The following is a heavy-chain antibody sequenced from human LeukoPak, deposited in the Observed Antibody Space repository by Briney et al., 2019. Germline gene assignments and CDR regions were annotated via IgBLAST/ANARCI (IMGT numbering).Heavy chain of an antibody. CDR1: GGSISSSSYY. V-gene: IGHV4-39*07. J-gene: IGHJ2*01. CDR3: ARVLSYGGSSWYPYWYFDL. CDR2: IYYSGST. D-gene: IGHD6-13*01. Sequence: SETLSLTCTVSGGSISSSSYYWGWIRQPPGKGLEWIGSIYYSGSTYYNPSLKSRVTISVDTSKNQFSLKLSSVTAADTAVYYCARVLSYGGSSWYPYWYFDLWGRGTLVTVSS.